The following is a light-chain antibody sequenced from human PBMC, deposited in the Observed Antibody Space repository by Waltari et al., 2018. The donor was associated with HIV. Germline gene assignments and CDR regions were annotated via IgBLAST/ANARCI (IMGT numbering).Light chain of an antibody. Sequence: QSALTQPASVSGSPGQSITLSCTGTSRAAGGYNYVSWYQQHPSKAPKLMIYEVSNRPSGVSNRFSGSKSGNTASLTISGLQAEDEADYYCSSYTSSSTLVFGGGTKLTVL. CDR3: SSYTSSSTLV. J-gene: IGLJ2*01. V-gene: IGLV2-14*01. CDR2: EVS. CDR1: SRAAGGYNY.